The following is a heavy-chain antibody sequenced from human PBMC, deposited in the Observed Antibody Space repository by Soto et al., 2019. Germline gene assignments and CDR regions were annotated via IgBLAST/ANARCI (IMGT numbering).Heavy chain of an antibody. CDR3: AKEFKLGQVSYFAMDV. CDR2: IKGDGSSS. CDR1: GFTFGNFW. Sequence: EVQLVESGGGLVQPGGSLRLSCAASGFTFGNFWMHWVRQTPGEGLVWVSRIKGDGSSSTYADFVKGRFISSRENAKNTVYLQMNGLRAEDTGVYYCAKEFKLGQVSYFAMDVWGQGTPVTVSS. V-gene: IGHV3-74*03. J-gene: IGHJ6*02. D-gene: IGHD6-13*01.